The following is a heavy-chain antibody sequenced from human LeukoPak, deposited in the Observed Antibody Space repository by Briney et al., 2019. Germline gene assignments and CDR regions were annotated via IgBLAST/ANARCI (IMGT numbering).Heavy chain of an antibody. CDR1: GFTFSSYW. D-gene: IGHD3-16*02. V-gene: IGHV3-7*04. CDR3: ARANPPGISFFDY. Sequence: PGGSLRLSCAASGFTFSSYWMSWVRQAPGKGLEWVANINQDGSEKHYVDSVKGRFTISRDNAKNTLYLQMNSLRAEDTAVYYCARANPPGISFFDYWGQGALVTVSS. CDR2: INQDGSEK. J-gene: IGHJ4*02.